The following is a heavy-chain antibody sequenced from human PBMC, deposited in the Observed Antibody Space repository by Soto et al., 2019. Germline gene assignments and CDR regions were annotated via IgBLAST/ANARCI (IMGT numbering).Heavy chain of an antibody. V-gene: IGHV4-30-4*01. J-gene: IGHJ6*02. CDR3: ARGRDGVDYYYYGMDV. CDR2: IYYSGST. CDR1: GGSISSGDYY. Sequence: SETLSLTCTVSGGSISSGDYYWSWIRQPPGKGLEWIGYIYYSGSTYYNPSLKCRVTISVDTSKNQFSLKLSSVTAADTAVYYCARGRDGVDYYYYGMDVWGQGTTVTVSS. D-gene: IGHD4-17*01.